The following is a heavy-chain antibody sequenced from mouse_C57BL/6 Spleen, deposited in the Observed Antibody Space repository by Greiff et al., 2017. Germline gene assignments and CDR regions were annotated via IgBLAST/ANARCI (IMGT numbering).Heavy chain of an antibody. CDR2: INPSSGYT. CDR1: GYTFTSYT. V-gene: IGHV1-4*01. J-gene: IGHJ4*01. CDR3: ARNYYGSSGYAMDY. D-gene: IGHD1-1*01. Sequence: VQLQESGAELARPGASVKMSCKASGYTFTSYTMHWVKQRPGQGLEWIGYINPSSGYTKYNQKFKDKATLPADKSSSTAYMQLSSLTSEDSAVYYCARNYYGSSGYAMDYWGQGTSVTVSS.